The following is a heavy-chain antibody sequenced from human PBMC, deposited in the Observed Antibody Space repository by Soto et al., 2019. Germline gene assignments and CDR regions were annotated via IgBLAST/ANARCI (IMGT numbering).Heavy chain of an antibody. CDR2: ISGSGGST. D-gene: IGHD2-15*01. CDR1: GFTFSSYA. Sequence: EVQLLESGGGLVQPGGSLRLSCAASGFTFSSYAMSWVRQAPGKGLEWVSAISGSGGSTYYADSVKGRFTISRDNSKNTRYLHMNSLRAEDTAVYYCAKPPGPSKELPSLYFDYWGQGTLVTVSS. CDR3: AKPPGPSKELPSLYFDY. J-gene: IGHJ4*02. V-gene: IGHV3-23*01.